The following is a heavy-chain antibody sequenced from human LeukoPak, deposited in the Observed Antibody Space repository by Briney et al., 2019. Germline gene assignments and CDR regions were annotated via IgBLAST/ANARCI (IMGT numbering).Heavy chain of an antibody. V-gene: IGHV4-34*01. J-gene: IGHJ4*02. Sequence: SETLSLTCEVYGGSISGFYWSWIRQSPGKGLEWIGEIYYTGTTNYNPSLKSRVTISIDKSKKQMSLKLSSVTAADTAVYYCARRGGRSVIGYWGQGTLVTVSS. CDR2: IYYTGTT. D-gene: IGHD3-3*02. CDR3: ARRGGRSVIGY. CDR1: GGSISGFY.